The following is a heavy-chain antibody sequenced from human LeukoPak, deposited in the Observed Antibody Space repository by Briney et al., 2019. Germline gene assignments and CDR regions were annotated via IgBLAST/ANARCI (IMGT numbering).Heavy chain of an antibody. CDR2: IYHSGST. CDR3: ARDGDSPN. Sequence: PSETLSLTCTVSGYSISSGYYWGWIRQPPGKGLEWIGSIYHSGSTYYNPSLKSRVTISVDTSKNQFSLKLSSVTAADTAVYYCARDGDSPNWGQGTLVTVSS. CDR1: GYSISSGYY. V-gene: IGHV4-38-2*02. D-gene: IGHD4-17*01. J-gene: IGHJ4*02.